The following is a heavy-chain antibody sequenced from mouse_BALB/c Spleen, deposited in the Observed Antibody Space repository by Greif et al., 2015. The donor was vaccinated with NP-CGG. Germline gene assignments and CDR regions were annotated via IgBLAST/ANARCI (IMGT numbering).Heavy chain of an antibody. D-gene: IGHD4-1*01. Sequence: EAQLQQSGAELVKPGASVKLSCTASGFNIKDTYMHWVKQRPEQGLEWIGRIDPANGNTKYDPKFQGKATITADTSSNTAYLQLSSLTSEDTAVYYCALYDPANWAFAYWGQGTLVTVSA. V-gene: IGHV14-3*02. J-gene: IGHJ3*01. CDR1: GFNIKDTY. CDR3: ALYDPANWAFAY. CDR2: IDPANGNT.